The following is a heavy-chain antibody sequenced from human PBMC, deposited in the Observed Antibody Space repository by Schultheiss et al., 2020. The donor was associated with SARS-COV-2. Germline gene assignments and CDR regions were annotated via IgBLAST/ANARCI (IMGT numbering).Heavy chain of an antibody. V-gene: IGHV4-31*01. J-gene: IGHJ6*02. D-gene: IGHD1-26*01. CDR3: ARDQPPSKWDYYYGMDV. CDR2: IYSSGST. CDR1: GASISSDGYY. Sequence: SQTLSLTCTVSGASISSDGYYWSWIRQHPGKGLQWIGYIYSSGSTYYNPSLESQVRILVDTSKNQFSLKLSSVTAADTAVYYCARDQPPSKWDYYYGMDVWGQGTTVTVSS.